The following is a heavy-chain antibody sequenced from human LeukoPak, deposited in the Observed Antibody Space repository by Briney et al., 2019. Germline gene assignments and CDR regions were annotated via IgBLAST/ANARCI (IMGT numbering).Heavy chain of an antibody. V-gene: IGHV3-23*01. CDR2: ITGSGGST. J-gene: IGHJ4*02. D-gene: IGHD3-22*01. CDR1: GFTFSSYA. Sequence: GGSLRLSCAASGFTFSSYAMTWVRQAPGKGLEWVSAITGSGGSTYYADSVKGRFTISRDNSKNTLYLQMSSLRAEDTAVYYCAKGSGHYYDSSGYHYWGQGTLVTVSS. CDR3: AKGSGHYYDSSGYHY.